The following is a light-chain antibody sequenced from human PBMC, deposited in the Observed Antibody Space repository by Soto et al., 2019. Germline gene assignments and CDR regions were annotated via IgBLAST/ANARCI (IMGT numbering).Light chain of an antibody. CDR2: GAS. J-gene: IGKJ5*01. Sequence: EIVLTQSPGTLSLSPGEIATLSFRASQSVSNNYLAWYQQKPGQAPRRLIYGASSRATGIPDRFSGSGSGTDFTLTISRLEPEDFAVYYCQQYSTSPTFGEGTRLEIK. CDR3: QQYSTSPT. CDR1: QSVSNNY. V-gene: IGKV3-20*01.